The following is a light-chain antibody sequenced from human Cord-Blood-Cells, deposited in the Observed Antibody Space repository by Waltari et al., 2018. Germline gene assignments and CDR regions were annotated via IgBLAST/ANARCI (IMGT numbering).Light chain of an antibody. J-gene: IGLJ2*01. CDR1: SSDVGGYKY. CDR3: SSYAGSNNLV. V-gene: IGLV2-8*01. CDR2: EVS. Sequence: QSALTQPPSASGSPGQSVTISCTGTSSDVGGYKYVSGYHQHPGKAPKRMIYEVSKRPSGVPDRFSGSKSGNTASLTVSGLQAEDEADYYCSSYAGSNNLVFGGGTKLTVL.